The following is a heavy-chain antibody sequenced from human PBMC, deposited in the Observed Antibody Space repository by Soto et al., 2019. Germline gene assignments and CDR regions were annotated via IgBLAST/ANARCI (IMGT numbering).Heavy chain of an antibody. CDR2: IYYSGST. CDR1: GGSISSGDYY. Sequence: SETLSLTCTVSGGSISSGDYYWSWIRQPPGKGLEWIGYIYYSGSTYYNPSLKSRVTISVDTSKNQFSLKLSSVTAADTAVYYCAREMITFGGVIDPYYYYGMDVWRKGTTVTVFS. D-gene: IGHD3-16*02. CDR3: AREMITFGGVIDPYYYYGMDV. J-gene: IGHJ6*04. V-gene: IGHV4-30-4*01.